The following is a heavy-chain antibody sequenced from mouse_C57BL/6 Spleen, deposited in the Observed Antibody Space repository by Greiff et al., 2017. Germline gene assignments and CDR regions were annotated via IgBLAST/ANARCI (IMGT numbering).Heavy chain of an antibody. D-gene: IGHD1-1*01. J-gene: IGHJ2*01. CDR1: GYTFTSYW. Sequence: QVQLQQPGAELVMPGASVKLSCKASGYTFTSYWMHWVKQRPGQGLEWIGEIDPSDSYTNYNQKFKGKSTLTVDKSSSTAYMQLSSLTSEDSAVYYCARRGYGTVFDYWGQGTTLTVSS. CDR3: ARRGYGTVFDY. V-gene: IGHV1-69*01. CDR2: IDPSDSYT.